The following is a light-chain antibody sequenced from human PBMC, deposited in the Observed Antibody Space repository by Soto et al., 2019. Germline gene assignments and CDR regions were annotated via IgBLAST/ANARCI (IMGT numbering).Light chain of an antibody. V-gene: IGKV3-20*01. CDR2: DAS. CDR3: QQYGSSST. CDR1: QSVSNNY. Sequence: EIVLTQSPGTLSLSPGERATLSCRASQSVSNNYLAWYQQKPGQAPRLLIYDASNRATGIPARFSGSGSGTDFTLTISRLEPEDFAVYYCQQYGSSSTFGQGTRLEIK. J-gene: IGKJ5*01.